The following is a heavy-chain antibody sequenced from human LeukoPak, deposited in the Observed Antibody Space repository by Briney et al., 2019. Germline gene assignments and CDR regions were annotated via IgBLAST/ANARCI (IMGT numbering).Heavy chain of an antibody. CDR2: IIPIFGTA. CDR3: AVREAGYYYDSSGYYGY. J-gene: IGHJ4*02. D-gene: IGHD3-22*01. Sequence: SVKVSCKASGGTFSSYAISWVRQAPGQGLEWMGRIIPIFGTANYAQKFQGRVTITTDESTSTAYIELSSLRSEDTAVYYCAVREAGYYYDSSGYYGYWGQGTLVTVSS. CDR1: GGTFSSYA. V-gene: IGHV1-69*05.